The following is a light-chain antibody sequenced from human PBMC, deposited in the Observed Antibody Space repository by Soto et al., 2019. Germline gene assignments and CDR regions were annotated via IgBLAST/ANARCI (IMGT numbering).Light chain of an antibody. Sequence: EIVLTQSPATLSLSPGERATLSCRASQSVTSGYLTWYQHKPGQAPRLLIYDASSRAPGIPARFSGSGSGTDFTLTISPLEPEDFAVYYCHQRSSWPRTFGQGTKLEMK. J-gene: IGKJ2*01. CDR1: QSVTSGY. CDR2: DAS. V-gene: IGKV3-11*01. CDR3: HQRSSWPRT.